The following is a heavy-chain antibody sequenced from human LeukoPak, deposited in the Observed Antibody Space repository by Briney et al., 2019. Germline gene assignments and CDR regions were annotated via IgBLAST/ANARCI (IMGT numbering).Heavy chain of an antibody. D-gene: IGHD3-22*01. J-gene: IGHJ5*02. CDR2: INHSGRT. CDR3: ARGQKVTCYYDSSGYYLKGFDP. CDR1: GGSFSGYY. Sequence: SDTLSLTCAVYGGSFSGYYWSWIRQPPGKGLEWIGEINHSGRTNYNPSLKSRVTISQDTSKNQFSFKLSSVTAADTAVYYCARGQKVTCYYDSSGYYLKGFDPWGQGTLVTVSS. V-gene: IGHV4-34*01.